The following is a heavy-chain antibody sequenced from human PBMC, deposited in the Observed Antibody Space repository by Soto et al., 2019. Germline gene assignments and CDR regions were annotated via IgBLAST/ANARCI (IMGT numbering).Heavy chain of an antibody. V-gene: IGHV3-23*01. J-gene: IGHJ1*01. CDR1: GVTFSSYA. D-gene: IGHD3-22*01. CDR3: ATFECSGYYYAWLQH. Sequence: GGSLRLSCAVSGVTFSSYAMSWVRQAPGKGLEWVSVISGGGGGTDYAESVRGRFTIARDNSNSTLYLQMDSLRAEDTAVYYCATFECSGYYYAWLQHWGHGTRVTVPS. CDR2: ISGGGGGT.